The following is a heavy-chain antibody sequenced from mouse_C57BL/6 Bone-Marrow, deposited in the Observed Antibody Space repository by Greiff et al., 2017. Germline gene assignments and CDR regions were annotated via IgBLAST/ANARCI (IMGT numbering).Heavy chain of an antibody. J-gene: IGHJ2*01. V-gene: IGHV1-59*01. CDR1: GYTFTSYW. Sequence: AQLQQPGAELVRPGTSVKLSCKASGYTFTSYWMHWVKQRPGQGLEWIGVIDPSDSYTNYNQKVKGKDTLTVDTYSSTAYMQLSSLTSEDSAVYYCARPGSSPFDCWGQGTTLTVSS. CDR2: IDPSDSYT. CDR3: ARPGSSPFDC. D-gene: IGHD1-1*01.